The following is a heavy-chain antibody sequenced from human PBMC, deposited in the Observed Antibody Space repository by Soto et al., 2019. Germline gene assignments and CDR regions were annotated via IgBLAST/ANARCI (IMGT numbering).Heavy chain of an antibody. CDR1: GGSVSSSQ. J-gene: IGHJ4*02. Sequence: SETLSLTCSVSGGSVSSSQWSWIRQSLGKGLEWIGLTSHSGNTVYNPSLKGRVDFSVDTSRNRFSLTLTSVTAADTGVYYCARDRVGPIHYWCPGLLVTVSS. CDR3: ARDRVGPIHY. V-gene: IGHV4-59*02. D-gene: IGHD1-26*01. CDR2: TSHSGNT.